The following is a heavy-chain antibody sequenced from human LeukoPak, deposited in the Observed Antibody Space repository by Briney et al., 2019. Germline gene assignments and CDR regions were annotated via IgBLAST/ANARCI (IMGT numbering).Heavy chain of an antibody. D-gene: IGHD1-26*01. V-gene: IGHV4-39*01. CDR2: IYYSGST. CDR3: ARVSVGATWDY. J-gene: IGHJ4*02. Sequence: SETLSLTCTVSGGSISSSSYYWGWIRQPPGKGLEWIGSIYYSGSTYYNPSLKSRVTISVDTSKNQFSLKLSSVTAADTAVYYCARVSVGATWDYWGQGTLVTVSS. CDR1: GGSISSSSYY.